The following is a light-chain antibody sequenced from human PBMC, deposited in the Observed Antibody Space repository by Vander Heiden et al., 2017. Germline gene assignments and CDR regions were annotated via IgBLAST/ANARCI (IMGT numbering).Light chain of an antibody. J-gene: IGLJ2*01. Sequence: NFMLTQPHSVSESPGKTVTISCTGSGGTIASNYVQWYQQRPGSAPTIVIFEDNQRPSGVPDRFSCSIDRSSNSASLTISGLTPEDEAYYYCQSYDSNTPLGFGGGTKLAV. CDR3: QSYDSNTPLG. CDR2: EDN. CDR1: GGTIASNY. V-gene: IGLV6-57*02.